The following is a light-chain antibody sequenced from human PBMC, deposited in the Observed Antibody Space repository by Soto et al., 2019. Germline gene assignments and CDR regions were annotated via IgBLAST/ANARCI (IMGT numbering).Light chain of an antibody. J-gene: IGKJ5*01. CDR3: QQRSNWPIT. Sequence: EIVLTQSPATLSLSPGERATLSCRASQSVSSYLAWYQQKPGQAPRLLIHGASNRATGIPDRFSGSGSGTDFTLTISNLEPEDFAVYYCQQRSNWPITFGQGTRLEI. V-gene: IGKV3-11*01. CDR2: GAS. CDR1: QSVSSY.